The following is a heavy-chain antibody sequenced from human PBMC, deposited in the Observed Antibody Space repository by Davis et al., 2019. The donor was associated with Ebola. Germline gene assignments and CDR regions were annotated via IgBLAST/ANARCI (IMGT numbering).Heavy chain of an antibody. CDR3: ARDSSGLEYFQH. CDR1: GGSFNGYY. Sequence: SETLSLTCAVYGGSFNGYYWSWIRQPPGKGLEWIGEINYGGSTNYNPSLKSRVTILVDTSKNQFSLKLSSVTAADTAVYYCARDSSGLEYFQHWGQGTLVTVSS. CDR2: INYGGST. J-gene: IGHJ1*01. V-gene: IGHV4-34*01. D-gene: IGHD3-22*01.